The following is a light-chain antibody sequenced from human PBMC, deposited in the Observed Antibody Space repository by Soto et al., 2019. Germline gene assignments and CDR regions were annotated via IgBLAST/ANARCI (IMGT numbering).Light chain of an antibody. CDR2: GAS. CDR3: QQLNSYPPIT. V-gene: IGKV3-15*01. Sequence: IELTPSPGTLSLYPRERATLYYMASQSVSSNLAWYQQKPGQAPRLLIYGASTRATGIPARFSGSGSGTEFTLTISSLQPEDFATCYCQQLNSYPPITFAQGTRLEIK. CDR1: QSVSSN. J-gene: IGKJ5*01.